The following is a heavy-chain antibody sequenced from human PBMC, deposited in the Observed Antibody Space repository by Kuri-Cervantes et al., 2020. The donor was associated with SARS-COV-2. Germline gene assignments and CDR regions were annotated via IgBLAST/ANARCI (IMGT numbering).Heavy chain of an antibody. CDR2: ISVSGDST. CDR1: GFTFSNYA. V-gene: IGHV3-23*01. CDR3: DKDRDGDTGRVFDTFDK. D-gene: IGHD3-10*01. Sequence: GGSLRLSCGASGFTFSNYAMSCVRQAPGKGLQWVSTISVSGDSTYYADSEKGRFTISRTNARNSLYLQMNSRRAEDTAMYYCDKDRDGDTGRVFDTFDKWGQGTMVTVSS. J-gene: IGHJ3*02.